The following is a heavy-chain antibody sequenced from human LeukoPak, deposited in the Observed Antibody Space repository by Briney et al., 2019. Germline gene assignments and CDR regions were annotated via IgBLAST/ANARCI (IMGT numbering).Heavy chain of an antibody. CDR2: IRYDGSNK. J-gene: IGHJ4*02. D-gene: IGHD1-26*01. Sequence: GGSLRLSCAASGFTFSSYGMHWVRQAPGKGLEWVAFIRYDGSNKYYADSVKGRFTISRDNSKNTLYLHVNSLRPEDTAVYYCARHKRSGTYYFDYWGQGTLVTVSS. CDR1: GFTFSSYG. V-gene: IGHV3-30*02. CDR3: ARHKRSGTYYFDY.